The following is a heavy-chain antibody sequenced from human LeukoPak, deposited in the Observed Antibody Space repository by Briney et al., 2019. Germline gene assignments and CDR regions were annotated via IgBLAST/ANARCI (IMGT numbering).Heavy chain of an antibody. Sequence: PGGSLRLSCAASGFTSSSFGMSWVRQAPGKGLVWVSRINSDGSSTSYADSVKGRFTISRDNAKNTLYLQMNSLRAEDTAVYYCARDSLERGYSGYDYNYWGQGTLVTVSS. J-gene: IGHJ4*02. CDR1: GFTSSSFG. D-gene: IGHD5-12*01. V-gene: IGHV3-74*01. CDR2: INSDGSST. CDR3: ARDSLERGYSGYDYNY.